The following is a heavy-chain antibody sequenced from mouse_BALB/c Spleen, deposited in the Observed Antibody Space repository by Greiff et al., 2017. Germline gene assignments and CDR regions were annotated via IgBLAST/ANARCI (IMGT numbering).Heavy chain of an antibody. CDR1: GYTFTSYW. CDR2: IYPSDSYT. V-gene: IGHV1-69*02. D-gene: IGHD2-10*02. CDR3: TRPYGNYEAWFAY. J-gene: IGHJ3*01. Sequence: VQLQQPGAELVRPGASVKLSCKASGYTFTSYWINWVKQRPGQGLEWIGNIYPSDSYTNYNQKFKDKATLTVDKSSSTAYMQLSSPTSEDSAVYYCTRPYGNYEAWFAYWGQGTLVTVSA.